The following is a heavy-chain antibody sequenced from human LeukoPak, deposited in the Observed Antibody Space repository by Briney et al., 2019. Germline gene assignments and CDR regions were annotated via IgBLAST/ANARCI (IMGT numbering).Heavy chain of an antibody. J-gene: IGHJ4*02. CDR2: INHSGST. V-gene: IGHV4-34*01. CDR3: AREGQWLYY. CDR1: GGSFSSYY. Sequence: SETLSLTCAVYGGSFSSYYWTWIRQPPGKGLEWLGEINHSGSTNYNPSLKSRVTISVDTSKNQFSLKLSSVTAADTAVYYCAREGQWLYYWGQGTLVTVSS. D-gene: IGHD6-19*01.